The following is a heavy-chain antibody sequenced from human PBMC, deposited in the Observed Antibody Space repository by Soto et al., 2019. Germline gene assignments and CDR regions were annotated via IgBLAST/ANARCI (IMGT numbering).Heavy chain of an antibody. J-gene: IGHJ4*02. CDR2: MNPNSGNT. CDR3: AAELYLGGDCCHFDY. D-gene: IGHD2-21*02. CDR1: GYTFTSYD. V-gene: IGHV1-8*01. Sequence: QVQLVQSGAEVKKPGASVKVSCKASGYTFTSYDINWVRQASGQGLEWMGWMNPNSGNTGYAQKFQGRVTMTRNTSKSIVYMELSSLRSEDTAVYYCAAELYLGGDCCHFDYWGQGTLVTVSS.